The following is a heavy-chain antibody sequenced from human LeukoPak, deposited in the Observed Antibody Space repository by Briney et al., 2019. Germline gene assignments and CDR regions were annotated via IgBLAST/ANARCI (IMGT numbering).Heavy chain of an antibody. V-gene: IGHV1-46*01. CDR3: ARDHDRYSYGYPGDY. J-gene: IGHJ4*02. CDR2: INPSGGST. CDR1: GYTFTSYY. Sequence: ASVKVSCKASGYTFTSYYMHWVRQAPGQGLEWMGIINPSGGSTSYAQKFQGRVTMTRDTSTSTVYMELSSLRSEDTAVYYRARDHDRYSYGYPGDYWGQGTLVTVSS. D-gene: IGHD5-18*01.